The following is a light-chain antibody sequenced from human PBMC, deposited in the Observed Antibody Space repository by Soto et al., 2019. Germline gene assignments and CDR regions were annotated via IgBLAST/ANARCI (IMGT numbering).Light chain of an antibody. V-gene: IGLV1-47*02. CDR3: AAWDDSLSGSYF. CDR2: SNN. CDR1: SSSIGSNY. Sequence: QSVLTQPPSASGTPGQRVTISCSGSSSSIGSNYVYWYQQLPGTAPKLLIYSNNQRPSGVPDRFSGSKSGTSASLAISGLRSEDEADYYCAAWDDSLSGSYFFGGGTKVTVL. J-gene: IGLJ2*01.